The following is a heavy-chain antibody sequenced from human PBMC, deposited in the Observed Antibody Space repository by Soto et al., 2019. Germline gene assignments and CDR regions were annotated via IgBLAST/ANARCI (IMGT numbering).Heavy chain of an antibody. CDR2: ISAYNGNT. CDR1: SYTFASYG. J-gene: IGHJ4*02. CDR3: XXXXXXXXXFDY. V-gene: IGHV1-18*01. Sequence: QVQLVQSGAEVKKPGASVKVSCKASSYTFASYGISWVXXAXXXGLEWMGWISAYNGNTNYAQKLQGRVTMTTDTXXXXXXXXXXXXXXXXXXXXXXXXXXXXXXXFDYWGQGTLVTVSS.